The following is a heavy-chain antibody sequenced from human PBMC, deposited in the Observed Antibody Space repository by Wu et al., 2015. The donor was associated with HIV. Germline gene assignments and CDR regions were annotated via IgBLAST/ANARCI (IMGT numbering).Heavy chain of an antibody. J-gene: IGHJ4*02. D-gene: IGHD6-19*01. CDR3: ARRLTLAGSPLTP. Sequence: QVQLVQSGAEVKKPGSSVKVSCKASGDTFNIFAINWVRQAPGQGLEWMGGFIPAFHTTDYAGKFQGRVTVSADDSTNTAYMELNSLRPDDTGLYFCARRLTLAGSPLTPWGQGTRGHRLL. CDR1: GDTFNIFA. V-gene: IGHV1-69*12. CDR2: FIPAFHTT.